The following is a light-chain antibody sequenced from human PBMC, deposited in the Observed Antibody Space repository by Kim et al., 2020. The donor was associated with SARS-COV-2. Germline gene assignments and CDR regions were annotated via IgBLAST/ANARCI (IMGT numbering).Light chain of an antibody. Sequence: ASLRDRITSTYQASHDNSDQLNWYQQKPGKPPKFLISDASKLETGVPSRFSGSGSGTNFTFSISSLQPEDFATYYCQQFDNLPLTFGGGTKVDIK. CDR2: DAS. CDR1: HDNSDQ. V-gene: IGKV1-33*01. CDR3: QQFDNLPLT. J-gene: IGKJ4*01.